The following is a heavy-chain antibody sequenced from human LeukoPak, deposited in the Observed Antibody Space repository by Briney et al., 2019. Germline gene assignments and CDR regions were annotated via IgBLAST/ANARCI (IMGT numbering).Heavy chain of an antibody. J-gene: IGHJ4*02. CDR2: ISSDGSNK. CDR3: AKAEGESGSYDVYYFDY. D-gene: IGHD1-26*01. Sequence: PGGSLRLSRGAVGFTFSSYAMHWVRQAPGKGLEWVALISSDGSNKYYADSVKGRFTISRDNSKNTLSLQMNSLRAEDTAVYYCAKAEGESGSYDVYYFDYWGQGTLVTVSS. V-gene: IGHV3-30*04. CDR1: GFTFSSYA.